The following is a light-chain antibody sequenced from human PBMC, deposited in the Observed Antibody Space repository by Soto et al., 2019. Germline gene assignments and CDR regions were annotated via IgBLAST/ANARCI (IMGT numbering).Light chain of an antibody. J-gene: IGLJ2*01. CDR2: EVS. V-gene: IGLV2-8*01. Sequence: QSVLTQPPSASGSPGQSVTISCTGTSSGVGGYNYVSWYQQHPGRAPKLMIYEVSKRPSGVPDRFSGSKSGNTASLTVSGLQPEDEADYYCSSYAGSSNLGVFGGGTKVTVL. CDR3: SSYAGSSNLGV. CDR1: SSGVGGYNY.